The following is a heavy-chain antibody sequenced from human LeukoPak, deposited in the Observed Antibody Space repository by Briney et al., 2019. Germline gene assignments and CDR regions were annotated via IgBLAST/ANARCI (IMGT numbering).Heavy chain of an antibody. Sequence: PGGSLRLSCAASGFTFSTYGMSWVRQAPGKGLEWVSAIRSSGGQTYYADSVKGRFIISRDNSKNTLYLQMNSLRAEDTAVYYCARDPTYYYDSSGSDGFDYWGQGTLVTVSS. J-gene: IGHJ4*02. CDR1: GFTFSTYG. V-gene: IGHV3-23*01. CDR3: ARDPTYYYDSSGSDGFDY. CDR2: IRSSGGQT. D-gene: IGHD3-22*01.